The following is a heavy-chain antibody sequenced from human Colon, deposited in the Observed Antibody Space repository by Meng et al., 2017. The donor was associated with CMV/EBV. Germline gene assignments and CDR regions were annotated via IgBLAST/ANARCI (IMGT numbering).Heavy chain of an antibody. Sequence: GGPLRLSCAASGFTFSSYAMSWVRQAPGKGLEWVSAISGSGGSTYYADSVKGRFTISRDNSKNTLYLQMNSLRAEDTAVYYCAKDSARVVPAAIRGYFDYWGQGTLVTVSS. J-gene: IGHJ4*02. CDR2: ISGSGGST. CDR3: AKDSARVVPAAIRGYFDY. D-gene: IGHD2-2*01. CDR1: GFTFSSYA. V-gene: IGHV3-23*01.